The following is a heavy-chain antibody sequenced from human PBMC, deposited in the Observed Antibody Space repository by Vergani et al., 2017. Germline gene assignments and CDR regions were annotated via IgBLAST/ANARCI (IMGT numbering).Heavy chain of an antibody. V-gene: IGHV3-74*02. Sequence: VQLVESGGGVVQPGRSLRLSCAASGFTFSSYWMHWVRQAPGKGLVWVSRINSDGSSTSYADSVKGRFTISRDNAKNTLYLQMNSQRAEDTAVYYCARARGGDSSSWYSRKKYYYYYYGMDVWGQGTTVTVSS. CDR3: ARARGGDSSSWYSRKKYYYYYYGMDV. J-gene: IGHJ6*02. CDR1: GFTFSSYW. D-gene: IGHD6-13*01. CDR2: INSDGSST.